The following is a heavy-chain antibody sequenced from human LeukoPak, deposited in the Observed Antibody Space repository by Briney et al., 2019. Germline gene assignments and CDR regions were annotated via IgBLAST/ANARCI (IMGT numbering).Heavy chain of an antibody. CDR2: ISTYKGDT. J-gene: IGHJ5*02. D-gene: IGHD3-9*01. Sequence: GASVKVSCKASGYPFTYHGINWVRQAPGQGLEWTGWISTYKGDTNYAQRFQGRVTMTTDTSTSTAYIELRSLTSDDTAAYYCAREWWGYDVLTGDNWFDPWGQGTLVTVSS. CDR1: GYPFTYHG. CDR3: AREWWGYDVLTGDNWFDP. V-gene: IGHV1-18*01.